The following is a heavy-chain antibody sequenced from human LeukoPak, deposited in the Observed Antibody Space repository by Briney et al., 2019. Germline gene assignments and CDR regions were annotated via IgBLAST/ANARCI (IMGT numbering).Heavy chain of an antibody. J-gene: IGHJ4*02. Sequence: GGSLRLSCGASGFTFSRYWMRWVRQTPGKGLEWVANIKPDGSERYYVDTVKGRFTISRDNAKNSLYLQMNSLRAEDTAVYYCARLGYNSGYRSFDYWGQGTLVTVSS. CDR2: IKPDGSER. D-gene: IGHD5-18*01. CDR3: ARLGYNSGYRSFDY. V-gene: IGHV3-7*01. CDR1: GFTFSRYW.